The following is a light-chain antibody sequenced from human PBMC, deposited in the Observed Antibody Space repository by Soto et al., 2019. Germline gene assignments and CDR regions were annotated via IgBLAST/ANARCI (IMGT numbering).Light chain of an antibody. J-gene: IGLJ2*01. CDR1: RSNLGSNT. CDR3: AAWDDSLNGHVV. CDR2: GNN. V-gene: IGLV1-44*01. Sequence: QSVLTQPPSASGTPGQRVTISCSGSRSNLGSNTVNWYQQLPGTAPKLLIYGNNERPSGVPDQFSGSKSGTSASLAISGLQSEDEADYYCAAWDDSLNGHVVFGGGTKVTVL.